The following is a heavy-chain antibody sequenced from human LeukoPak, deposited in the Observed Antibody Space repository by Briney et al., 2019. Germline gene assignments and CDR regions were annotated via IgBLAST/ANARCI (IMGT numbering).Heavy chain of an antibody. CDR3: AKGGGEDWPFDY. CDR2: LSVGGTT. J-gene: IGHJ4*02. D-gene: IGHD3-16*01. Sequence: PGGSLRLSCSASGFTFRNYAMSWVRQAPGKGLEWVSTLSVGGTTYYADSVRGRFTIPRDNSKNPLYLQMNSLGAEDTAIYYWAKGGGEDWPFDYWGQGTLVTVSS. V-gene: IGHV3-23*01. CDR1: GFTFRNYA.